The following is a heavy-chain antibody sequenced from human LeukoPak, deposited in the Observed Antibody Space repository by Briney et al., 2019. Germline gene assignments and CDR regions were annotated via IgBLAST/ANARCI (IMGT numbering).Heavy chain of an antibody. CDR1: GFSLTTYW. D-gene: IGHD3-10*01. Sequence: PGESLRLSCAASGFSLTTYWMSWVRQAPGKGLEWVANIKQDGTEKYYVDSVKGRFTISRDNAKNSLYLQMNSLRVEDTAVYYCAKVAKYYYGSETYYFFEHWGQGTPVTASS. CDR3: AKVAKYYYGSETYYFFEH. J-gene: IGHJ4*02. V-gene: IGHV3-7*01. CDR2: IKQDGTEK.